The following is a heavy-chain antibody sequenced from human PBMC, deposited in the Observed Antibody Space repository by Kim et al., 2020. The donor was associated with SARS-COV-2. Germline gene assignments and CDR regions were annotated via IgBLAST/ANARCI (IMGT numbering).Heavy chain of an antibody. D-gene: IGHD5-18*01. CDR3: AREHTAMVQTHLDY. V-gene: IGHV1-69*13. CDR1: GGTFSSYA. Sequence: SVKVSCKASGGTFSSYAISWVRQAPGQGLEWMGGIIPIFGTANYAQKLQGRVTITADETTSTAYMELSSLRCEDTAVYYCAREHTAMVQTHLDYWGQGTLLTVSS. CDR2: IIPIFGTA. J-gene: IGHJ4*02.